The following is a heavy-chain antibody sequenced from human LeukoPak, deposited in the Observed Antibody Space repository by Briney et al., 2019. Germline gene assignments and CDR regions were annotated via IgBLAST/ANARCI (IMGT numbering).Heavy chain of an antibody. V-gene: IGHV4-38-2*02. Sequence: SETLSPTCTVSGYSISSGYYWGWIRQPPGKGLEWIGSIYHSGSTYYNPSLKSRVTISVDTSKNQFSLKLSSVTAADTAVYYCASAYCSGGSCYSGAYYFDYWGQGTLVTVSS. D-gene: IGHD2-15*01. CDR1: GYSISSGYY. J-gene: IGHJ4*02. CDR2: IYHSGST. CDR3: ASAYCSGGSCYSGAYYFDY.